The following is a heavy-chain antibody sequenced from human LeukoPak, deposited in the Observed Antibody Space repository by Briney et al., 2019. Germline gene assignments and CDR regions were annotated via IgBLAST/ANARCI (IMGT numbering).Heavy chain of an antibody. CDR2: IYYSGST. Sequence: SETLSLTCTVSGGSLSPYHWGWLRQPPGKGLEWTGYIYYSGSTNYNPSLNSRVTISVDTSKNQFSLRLSSVTAADTAIYYCARAVSGRFDYWGQGTLVTVSS. CDR1: GGSLSPYH. J-gene: IGHJ4*02. CDR3: ARAVSGRFDY. D-gene: IGHD6-19*01. V-gene: IGHV4-59*08.